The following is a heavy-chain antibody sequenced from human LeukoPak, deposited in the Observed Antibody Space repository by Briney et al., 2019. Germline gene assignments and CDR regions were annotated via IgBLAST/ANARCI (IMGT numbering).Heavy chain of an antibody. V-gene: IGHV4-34*01. J-gene: IGHJ5*02. CDR2: INHSGST. D-gene: IGHD2-21*01. CDR1: GGSFSGYY. Sequence: PSETLSLTCAVYGGSFSGYYWSWIRQPPGKGLEWIGEINHSGSTNYNPSLKSRVTISVDTSKNQFSLKLSSVTAADTAVYYCARKRGENWFDPWGQGTLVTVSS. CDR3: ARKRGENWFDP.